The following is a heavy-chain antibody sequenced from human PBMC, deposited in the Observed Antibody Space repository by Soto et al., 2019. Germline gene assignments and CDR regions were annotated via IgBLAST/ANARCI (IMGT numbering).Heavy chain of an antibody. CDR3: ARGHSGYDYGLVNYYYYYMYF. D-gene: IGHD5-12*01. Sequence: ASVKVSCKASGYTFTSYYMHWVRQAPGQGLEWMGIINPSGGSTSYAQKFQGRVTMTRDTSTSTVYMELSSLRSEDTAVYYCARGHSGYDYGLVNYYYYYMYFWGKGTTVTVSS. CDR2: INPSGGST. J-gene: IGHJ6*03. V-gene: IGHV1-46*03. CDR1: GYTFTSYY.